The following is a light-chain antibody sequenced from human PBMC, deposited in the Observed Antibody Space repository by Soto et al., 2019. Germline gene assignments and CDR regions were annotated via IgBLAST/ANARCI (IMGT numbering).Light chain of an antibody. CDR1: SSDVGGYNY. CDR2: DVS. Sequence: QSVLTQPASVSGSPGQSITISCTGTSSDVGGYNYVSWYQRHPGKAPKLMIYDVSYRPSGVSNRFSGSKSGNTASLTISGLQAEDEADYYCSSYTSSSTLFGTGTKLTVL. V-gene: IGLV2-14*01. CDR3: SSYTSSSTL. J-gene: IGLJ1*01.